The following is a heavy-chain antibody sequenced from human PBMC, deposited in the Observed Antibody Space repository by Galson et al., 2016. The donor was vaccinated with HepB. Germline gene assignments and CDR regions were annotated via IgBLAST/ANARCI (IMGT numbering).Heavy chain of an antibody. D-gene: IGHD3-22*01. Sequence: QSGAEVKKPGESLKISCKGEGYVFSSYWIAWVRQTPDKGLEWMGLFYPGDSEIRYSPSFQGQVTFSADKSINTAYMQWSSLKASDTAIYYCARLVSSRSPYDSWGQGTLVTGSS. CDR2: FYPGDSEI. J-gene: IGHJ4*02. V-gene: IGHV5-51*01. CDR3: ARLVSSRSPYDS. CDR1: GYVFSSYW.